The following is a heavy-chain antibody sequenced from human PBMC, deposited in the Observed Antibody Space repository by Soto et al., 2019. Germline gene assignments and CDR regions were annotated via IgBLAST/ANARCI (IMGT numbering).Heavy chain of an antibody. CDR3: AKLVVFAGEPYYFDY. CDR1: GFTFSSYG. J-gene: IGHJ4*02. Sequence: GGSLRLSCAASGFTFSSYGMHWVRQAPGKGLEWVAVISYDGSNKYYADSVKGRFTISRDNSKNTLYLQMNSLRAEDTAVYYCAKLVVFAGEPYYFDYWGQGTLVTVSS. V-gene: IGHV3-30*18. D-gene: IGHD2-15*01. CDR2: ISYDGSNK.